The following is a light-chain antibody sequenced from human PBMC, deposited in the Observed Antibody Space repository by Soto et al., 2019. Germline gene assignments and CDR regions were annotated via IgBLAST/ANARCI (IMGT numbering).Light chain of an antibody. Sequence: QSVLTQPPSVSAAPGQRVTISCSGSSSNIGNNFVSWYQQLPGTAPKLLIYENDKRPSEIPDRLSGSKSGTSATLAISGLQTGDEADYYCVAWDTSLSAGGVVFGGGTKLTVL. CDR1: SSNIGNNF. CDR2: END. CDR3: VAWDTSLSAGGVV. V-gene: IGLV1-51*02. J-gene: IGLJ2*01.